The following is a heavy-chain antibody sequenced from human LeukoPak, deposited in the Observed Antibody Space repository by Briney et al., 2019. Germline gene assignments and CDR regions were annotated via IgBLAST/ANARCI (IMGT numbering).Heavy chain of an antibody. V-gene: IGHV3-7*01. D-gene: IGHD2-8*02. CDR1: EFTFSSYW. Sequence: GGSLRLSCAASEFTFSSYWMSWVRQAPGKGLECVANIKQDGSEKYYVDSVKGRFTISRDNAKNSLYLQMNSLRAEDTAVYYCARENTGFSDYYFGMDVWGQGTTVTVSS. CDR3: ARENTGFSDYYFGMDV. J-gene: IGHJ6*02. CDR2: IKQDGSEK.